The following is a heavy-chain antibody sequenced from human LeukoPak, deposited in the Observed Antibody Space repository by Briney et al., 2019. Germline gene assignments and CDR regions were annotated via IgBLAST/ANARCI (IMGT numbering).Heavy chain of an antibody. J-gene: IGHJ4*02. CDR3: ARAGAYDILTGYSGALDY. V-gene: IGHV4-59*01. CDR2: IYYSGST. Sequence: PSETLSLTCTVSGGSISSCYWSWIRQPPGKGLEWIGYIYYSGSTNYNPSLKSRVTISVDTSKNQFSLKLSSVTAADTAVYYCARAGAYDILTGYSGALDYWGQGTLVTVSS. D-gene: IGHD3-9*01. CDR1: GGSISSCY.